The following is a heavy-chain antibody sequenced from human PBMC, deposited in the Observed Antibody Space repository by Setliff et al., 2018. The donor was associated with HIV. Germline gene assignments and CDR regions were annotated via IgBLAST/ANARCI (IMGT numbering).Heavy chain of an antibody. D-gene: IGHD3-22*01. CDR2: IYYSGST. J-gene: IGHJ3*02. V-gene: IGHV4-31*03. CDR3: ARSPSYYDSSGYTAFDI. Sequence: PSETLSLTCTVSGGSINSGGYYWSWIRQHPGKGLEWIGYIYYSGSTYYNPSLKSRVTISVDTSKNQFSLKLSSVTAADTAVYYCARSPSYYDSSGYTAFDIWGQGTMVTVSS. CDR1: GGSINSGGYY.